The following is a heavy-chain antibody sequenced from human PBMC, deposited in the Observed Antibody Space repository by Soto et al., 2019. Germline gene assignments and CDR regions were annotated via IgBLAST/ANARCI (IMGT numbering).Heavy chain of an antibody. CDR3: ARARKGSYDY. D-gene: IGHD3-10*01. CDR1: GGSISSGGYY. Sequence: SSETLSLTCTVSGGSISSGGYYWSWIRQHPGKGLEWIGYIYYSGSTYYNPSLKSRVTISVDTSKNQFSLKLSSVTAADTAVYYCARARKGSYDYWGQGTLVTVYS. J-gene: IGHJ4*02. V-gene: IGHV4-31*03. CDR2: IYYSGST.